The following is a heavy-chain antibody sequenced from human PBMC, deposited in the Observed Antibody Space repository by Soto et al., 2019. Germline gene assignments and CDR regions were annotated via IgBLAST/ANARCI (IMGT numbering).Heavy chain of an antibody. J-gene: IGHJ5*02. CDR1: GFTFSSYG. Sequence: PGGSLRLSCAASGFTFSSYGMHWVRQAPGKGLEWVGRIKKTTDSGTPDYAAPVKGRFTISRDDSENTLFLQMNSLRADDTAIYYCAREVPTSINWFDPWGQGTLVTVSS. CDR2: IKKTTDSGTP. V-gene: IGHV3-15*01. CDR3: AREVPTSINWFDP.